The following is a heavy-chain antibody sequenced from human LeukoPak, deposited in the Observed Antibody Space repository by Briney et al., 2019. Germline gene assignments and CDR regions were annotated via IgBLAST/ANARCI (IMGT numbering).Heavy chain of an antibody. CDR1: GFTLSSHN. V-gene: IGHV3-48*01. CDR3: ARPGITAFDI. Sequence: GGSLRLSCVASGFTLSSHNINWVRLAPGKGLEWVSHISSSGSITYYGDSVKGRITISRDNAKNSVSLYMNSLRAEDSAVYYCARPGITAFDIWGQGTMVTVSS. CDR2: ISSSGSIT. D-gene: IGHD3-10*01. J-gene: IGHJ3*02.